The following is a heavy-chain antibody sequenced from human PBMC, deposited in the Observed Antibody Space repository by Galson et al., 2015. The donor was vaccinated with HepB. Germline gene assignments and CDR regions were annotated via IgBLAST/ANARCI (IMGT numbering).Heavy chain of an antibody. CDR2: ISYDGSKK. V-gene: IGHV3-30*18. CDR3: AKAGSPYDYSYGTDV. CDR1: GFIFGDYD. J-gene: IGHJ6*02. D-gene: IGHD3-16*01. Sequence: SLRLSCAASGFIFGDYDIHWVRQAPGKGLEWVAVISYDGSKKFYADSVKGRFTISRDSPRNTLFLQMNSLRAEDAAVYYCAKAGSPYDYSYGTDVWGQGTTVTVSS.